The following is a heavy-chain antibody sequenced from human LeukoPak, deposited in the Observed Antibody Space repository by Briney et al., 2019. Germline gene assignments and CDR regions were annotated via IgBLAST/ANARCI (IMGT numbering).Heavy chain of an antibody. CDR3: AKEGFDS. V-gene: IGHV3-23*01. J-gene: IGHJ4*02. Sequence: GSLRLSCAASGFTFTSYSMNWVRQAPGKGLEWVSTISGGGGSTYYADSVKGRFTISRDNSKNTLYLQVNSLRAEDTAVYYCAKEGFDSWGQGTLVTVSS. CDR1: GFTFTSYS. CDR2: ISGGGGST.